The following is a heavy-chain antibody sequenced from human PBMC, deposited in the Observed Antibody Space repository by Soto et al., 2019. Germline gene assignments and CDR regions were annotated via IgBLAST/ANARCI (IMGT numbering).Heavy chain of an antibody. D-gene: IGHD1-26*01. CDR1: VYSFSSHW. CDR2: IYPGDSDT. J-gene: IGHJ6*02. Sequence: PGESLKISCKGSVYSFSSHWIGWVRQMPGKGLEWMGIIYPGDSDTRYSPSFQGQVTISADKSISTAYLQWSSLKASDTAMYYCARHIVSNYYYYYGMDVWGQGTTVTVSS. V-gene: IGHV5-51*01. CDR3: ARHIVSNYYYYYGMDV.